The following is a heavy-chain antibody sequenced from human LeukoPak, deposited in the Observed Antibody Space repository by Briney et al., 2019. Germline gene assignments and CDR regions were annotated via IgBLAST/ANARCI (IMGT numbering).Heavy chain of an antibody. Sequence: SETLSLTCAVYGGSFSGYYWSWIRQPPGKGLEWIGEINHSRSTNYNPSLKSRVTISVDTSKNQFSLKLSSVTAADTAVYYCAREVYSSWSNWFDPWGQGTLVTVSS. V-gene: IGHV4-34*01. J-gene: IGHJ5*02. CDR3: AREVYSSWSNWFDP. D-gene: IGHD6-13*01. CDR2: INHSRST. CDR1: GGSFSGYY.